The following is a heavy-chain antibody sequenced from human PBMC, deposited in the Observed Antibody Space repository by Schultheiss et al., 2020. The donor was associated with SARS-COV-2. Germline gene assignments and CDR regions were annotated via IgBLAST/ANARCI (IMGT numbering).Heavy chain of an antibody. Sequence: SETLSLTCAVYGGSFSGYYWSWIRQPPGKGLEWIGEINHSGSTNYNPSLKSRLTVSIDNSKNQFSLKLTSMTAADTAVYYCATRDVRGAPNWGQGTLVTVSS. CDR1: GGSFSGYY. CDR3: ATRDVRGAPN. J-gene: IGHJ4*02. V-gene: IGHV4-34*01. CDR2: INHSGST. D-gene: IGHD3-10*02.